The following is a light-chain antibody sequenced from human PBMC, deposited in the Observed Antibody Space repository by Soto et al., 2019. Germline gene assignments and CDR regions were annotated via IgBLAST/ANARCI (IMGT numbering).Light chain of an antibody. CDR2: GAS. CDR3: QPYSKWPLT. V-gene: IGKV3-15*01. CDR1: QSVSSN. J-gene: IGKJ4*01. Sequence: EIVLTQSPANLSVSPGERATLSCRASQSVSSNLAWYQQKPGQAPRLLIYGASTRATGIPARFSGSGSGTEFILTISSLQSEDFAVYYCQPYSKWPLTVGGGTQVEIK.